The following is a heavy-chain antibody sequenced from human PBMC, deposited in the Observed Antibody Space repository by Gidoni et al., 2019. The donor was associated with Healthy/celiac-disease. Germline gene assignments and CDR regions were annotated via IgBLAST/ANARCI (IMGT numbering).Heavy chain of an antibody. D-gene: IGHD6-13*01. CDR3: ASGGTYSSSWKKLKLGY. CDR1: CFPFSTYA. J-gene: IGHJ4*02. Sequence: QVQLVESGGGVVQPGRSLRLTCAASCFPFSTYALHWVRQAPGKGLEWVAVRSYDGSNKYYADSVKGRFTISRDNSKNTLYLQMNSLRAEDTAVYYCASGGTYSSSWKKLKLGYWGQGTLVTVSS. CDR2: RSYDGSNK. V-gene: IGHV3-30-3*01.